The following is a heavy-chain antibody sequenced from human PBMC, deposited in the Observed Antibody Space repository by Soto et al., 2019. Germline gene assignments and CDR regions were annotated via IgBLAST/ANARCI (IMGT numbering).Heavy chain of an antibody. CDR1: GFTFSSYW. V-gene: IGHV3-7*01. CDR2: IKQDGSEK. CDR3: ARVFIPSRLYVHY. J-gene: IGHJ4*02. D-gene: IGHD3-10*02. Sequence: EVQLVESGGGLVQPGGSLRLSCAASGFTFSSYWMSWVRQAPGKGLEWVANIKQDGSEKYYVDSVKGRFTISRDNAKNSLYLQMNSLRAEDTAVYYCARVFIPSRLYVHYWGQGTLVTVSS.